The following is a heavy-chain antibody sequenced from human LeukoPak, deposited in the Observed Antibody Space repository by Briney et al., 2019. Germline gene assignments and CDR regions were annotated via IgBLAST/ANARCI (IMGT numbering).Heavy chain of an antibody. J-gene: IGHJ4*02. V-gene: IGHV4-34*01. Sequence: SETLSLTCAVYGGSFSGYYWSWIRQPPGKGLEWIGEINHSGSTNYNPSLKSRVTISVDTSKNQFSLKLSSVTAADTAVYYCARGGEDYSRYYFDYWGQGTLVTVSS. CDR1: GGSFSGYY. CDR3: ARGGEDYSRYYFDY. CDR2: INHSGST. D-gene: IGHD4-4*01.